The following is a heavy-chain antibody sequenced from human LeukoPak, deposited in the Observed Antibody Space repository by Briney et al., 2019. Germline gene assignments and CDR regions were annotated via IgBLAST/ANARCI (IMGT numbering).Heavy chain of an antibody. CDR1: GFTFSSYE. V-gene: IGHV3-48*03. CDR2: ISGSGSTI. J-gene: IGHJ6*02. D-gene: IGHD6-13*01. Sequence: GGSLRLSCAASGFTFSSYEMNWVRQAPGKGLEWASCISGSGSTIYYADSVKGRFTISRDNAKNSLYLQMNSLRAEGTAVYYCARAEGAAAGYYYYGMDVWGQGTTVTVSS. CDR3: ARAEGAAAGYYYYGMDV.